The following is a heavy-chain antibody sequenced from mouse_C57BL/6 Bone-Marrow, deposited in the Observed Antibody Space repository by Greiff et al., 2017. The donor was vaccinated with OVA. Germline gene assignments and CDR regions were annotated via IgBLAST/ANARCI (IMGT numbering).Heavy chain of an antibody. CDR2: ISPNYGTT. CDR1: GYSFTDYN. J-gene: IGHJ4*01. Sequence: EVQLQESGPELVKPGASVKISCKASGYSFTDYNMNWVKQSNGKSLEWIGVISPNYGTTSYNQKFKGKATLTVDQSSSTAYMQLNSLTSEDSAVYYCASGGSSYRYYAMDYWGQGTSVTVSS. D-gene: IGHD1-1*01. V-gene: IGHV1-39*01. CDR3: ASGGSSYRYYAMDY.